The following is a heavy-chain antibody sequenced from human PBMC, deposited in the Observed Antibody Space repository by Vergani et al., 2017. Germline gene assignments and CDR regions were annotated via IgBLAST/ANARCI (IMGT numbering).Heavy chain of an antibody. CDR3: ARGPRKRWLQPYYFDY. CDR1: GGSFSGYY. D-gene: IGHD5-24*01. CDR2: INHSGST. J-gene: IGHJ4*02. V-gene: IGHV4-34*01. Sequence: QVQLQQWGAGLLKTSETLSLTCAVYGGSFSGYYWSWIRQPPGKGLEWIGEINHSGSTNYNPSLKSRVTLSVATSKNQLSLKLSSVTAADTAVYYWARGPRKRWLQPYYFDYWGQGTLVTVSS.